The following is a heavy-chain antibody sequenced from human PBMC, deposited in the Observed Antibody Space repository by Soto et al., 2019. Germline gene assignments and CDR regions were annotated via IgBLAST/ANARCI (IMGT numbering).Heavy chain of an antibody. CDR2: ISGSGGST. V-gene: IGHV3-23*01. J-gene: IGHJ4*02. D-gene: IGHD6-6*01. Sequence: EVQLLESGGGLVQPGGSLRLSCAASGFTCSGYAMSWVRQAPGKGLEWVSAISGSGGSTYYADSVKGRFTISRDNSKNTLYLQMNSLRAEDTAVYYCAKDLDYSSSPRGAFDYWGQGTLVTVSS. CDR3: AKDLDYSSSPRGAFDY. CDR1: GFTCSGYA.